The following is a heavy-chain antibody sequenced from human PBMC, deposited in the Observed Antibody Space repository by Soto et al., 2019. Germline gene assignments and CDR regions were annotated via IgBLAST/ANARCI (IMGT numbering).Heavy chain of an antibody. D-gene: IGHD2-8*02. CDR3: AKARCTGNSRYVPDY. Sequence: GGSLRLSCAASGFTFSSYSMNWVRQAPGKGLEWVSSITSSGSSPSYADSVQGRFIIYRDNSRTTLSLQMNSLRAEDTATYYCAKARCTGNSRYVPDYWGHGSLVTVSS. CDR2: ITSSGSSP. CDR1: GFTFSSYS. V-gene: IGHV3-21*04. J-gene: IGHJ4*01.